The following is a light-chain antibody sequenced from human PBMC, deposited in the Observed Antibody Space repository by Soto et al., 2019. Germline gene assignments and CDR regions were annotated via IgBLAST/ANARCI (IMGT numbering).Light chain of an antibody. CDR3: QQYGGSPRT. CDR2: AAS. J-gene: IGKJ1*01. Sequence: EVVLTQSPGTLSLSPGDRATLSCRASQTVSSSYLAWYQQKPGQAPRLLIYAASSRATGIPDRFSGSGSGTDFTRTISGLEPDDFAVYYCQQYGGSPRTFGQGTKVEVK. V-gene: IGKV3-20*01. CDR1: QTVSSSY.